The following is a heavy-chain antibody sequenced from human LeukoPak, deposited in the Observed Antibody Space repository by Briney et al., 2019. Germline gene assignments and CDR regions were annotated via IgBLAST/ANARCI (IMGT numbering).Heavy chain of an antibody. CDR3: ARGLVGRYGSGSYRPYYYMDV. CDR1: GGSFSGYY. V-gene: IGHV4-34*01. Sequence: SETLSLTCAVYGGSFSGYYWSWIRQPPGKGLEWIGEINHSGSTNYNPSLKSRVTISVDTSKNQFSLKLSSVTAADTAVYYCARGLVGRYGSGSYRPYYYMDVWGKGTAVTASS. J-gene: IGHJ6*03. D-gene: IGHD3-10*01. CDR2: INHSGST.